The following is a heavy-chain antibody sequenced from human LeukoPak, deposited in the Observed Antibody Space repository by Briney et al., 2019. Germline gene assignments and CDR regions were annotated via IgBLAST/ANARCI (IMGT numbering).Heavy chain of an antibody. D-gene: IGHD3-22*01. J-gene: IGHJ3*02. CDR3: ARDKPHYYYDSSGYYYYAFDI. Sequence: SETLSLTCAVYGGSFSGYYWSWIRQPAGKGLEWIGRIYTSGSTNYNPSLKSRVTMSVDTSKNQFSLKLSSVTAADTAVYYCARDKPHYYYDSSGYYYYAFDIWGQGTMVTVSS. V-gene: IGHV4-4*07. CDR1: GGSFSGYY. CDR2: IYTSGST.